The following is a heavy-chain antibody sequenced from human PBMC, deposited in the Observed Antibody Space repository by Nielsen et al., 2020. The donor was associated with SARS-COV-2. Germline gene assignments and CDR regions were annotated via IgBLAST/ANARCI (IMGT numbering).Heavy chain of an antibody. D-gene: IGHD6-19*01. CDR2: ISASGDGK. J-gene: IGHJ4*02. V-gene: IGHV3-23*01. CDR3: AKNIRILAGSAY. Sequence: GESLKISCAVSGFTFSSYWMSWVRQAPGKGLEWVSAISASGDGKYYADSVKGRFFISRDNSKSTLYLQLNNLRAEDTALYYCAKNIRILAGSAYWGQGTLVTVSS. CDR1: GFTFSSYW.